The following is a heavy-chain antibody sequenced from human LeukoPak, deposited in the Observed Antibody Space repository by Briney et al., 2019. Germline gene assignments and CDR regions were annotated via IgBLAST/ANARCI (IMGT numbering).Heavy chain of an antibody. J-gene: IGHJ3*02. V-gene: IGHV3-21*01. CDR2: ISSSSSYI. CDR1: GFTFSSYS. CDR3: ARDRSITIFGVVSAFDI. D-gene: IGHD3-3*01. Sequence: PGGSLRLSCAASGFTFSSYSMNWVRQAPGKGLEWVSSISSSSSYIYYADSVKGRFTISRDNAKNSLYLQMNSLRAEDTAVYYCARDRSITIFGVVSAFDIWGQGTMVTVSS.